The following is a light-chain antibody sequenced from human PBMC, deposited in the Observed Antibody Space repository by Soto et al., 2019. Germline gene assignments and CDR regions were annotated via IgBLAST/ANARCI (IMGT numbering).Light chain of an antibody. CDR2: KTS. CDR3: QQYNSNPLT. J-gene: IGKJ4*01. CDR1: QSFSTW. Sequence: DIQMTQSPSTLSASVGDRVTITCRASQSFSTWLAWSQQKPGKAPNLLIYKTSILESVVPSRFSGSGSGTEFTLTISSLQPDDFATYYCQQYNSNPLTFGGGTKVEIK. V-gene: IGKV1-5*03.